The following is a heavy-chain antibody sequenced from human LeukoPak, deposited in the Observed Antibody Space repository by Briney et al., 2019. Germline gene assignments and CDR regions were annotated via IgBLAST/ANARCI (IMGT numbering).Heavy chain of an antibody. CDR2: ISYDGINK. V-gene: IGHV3-30*09. CDR3: ARPGSGGSLDY. J-gene: IGHJ4*02. D-gene: IGHD2-8*02. CDR1: GFTFSSYT. Sequence: GGSLRLSCAASGFTFSSYTMHWVRQAPGKGLEWVAVISYDGINKYYADSVKGRFAISRDNSKNTLYLQMNSLRVEDTAVYYCARPGSGGSLDYWGQGTLVTVSS.